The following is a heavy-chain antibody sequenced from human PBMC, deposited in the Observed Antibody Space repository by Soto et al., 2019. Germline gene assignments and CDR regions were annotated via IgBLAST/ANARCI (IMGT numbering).Heavy chain of an antibody. CDR1: GGSFSGYY. Sequence: PSETLSLTCAVYGGSFSGYYWSWIRQPPGKGLEWIGEINHSGSTNYNPSLKSRVTISVDTSKNQFSLKLSSVTAADTAVYYCARGECVLRFLGPKYNWFDPWGQGTLVTVSS. D-gene: IGHD3-3*01. V-gene: IGHV4-34*01. CDR2: INHSGST. J-gene: IGHJ5*02. CDR3: ARGECVLRFLGPKYNWFDP.